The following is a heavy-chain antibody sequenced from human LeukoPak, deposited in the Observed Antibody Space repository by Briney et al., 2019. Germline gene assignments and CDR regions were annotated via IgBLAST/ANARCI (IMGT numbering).Heavy chain of an antibody. CDR3: ARAIYDFWSGYYVGGDY. J-gene: IGHJ4*02. Sequence: ASVKVSCKASGYTFTGYYMHWVQQAPGQGLEWMGWINPNSGGTNYAQKFQGRVTMTRDTSISTAYMELSRLRSDDTAVYYCARAIYDFWSGYYVGGDYWGQGTLVTVSS. D-gene: IGHD3-3*01. CDR1: GYTFTGYY. CDR2: INPNSGGT. V-gene: IGHV1-2*02.